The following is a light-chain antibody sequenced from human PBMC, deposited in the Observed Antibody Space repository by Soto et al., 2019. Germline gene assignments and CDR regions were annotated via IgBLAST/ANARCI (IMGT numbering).Light chain of an antibody. J-gene: IGKJ5*01. V-gene: IGKV3-20*01. CDR3: QQYTGPPTT. CDR2: GAS. Sequence: THDPDTVSFSPGARATLSCRASQTVSSNYLAWCQQRPGQAPRLLIYGASTRAAGIPDRFSGSGSGTDFTLTITRLEPEDSAVYFCQQYTGPPTTFGQGTRLEIK. CDR1: QTVSSNY.